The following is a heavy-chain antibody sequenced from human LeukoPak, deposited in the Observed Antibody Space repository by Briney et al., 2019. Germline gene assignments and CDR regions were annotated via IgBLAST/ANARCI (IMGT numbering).Heavy chain of an antibody. CDR1: GFLFRDYH. V-gene: IGHV3-11*01. CDR2: ISPGGDAT. J-gene: IGHJ4*02. CDR3: ASGLDIAVAGPGGYFDY. Sequence: GGSLRLSCAASGFLFRDYHMNWIRQAPGKGLEWVSYISPGGDATYFADSVRGRFTISRDNAKNSLYLQMNSLTAEDAAVYYCASGLDIAVAGPGGYFDYWGQGTLVTVSS. D-gene: IGHD6-19*01.